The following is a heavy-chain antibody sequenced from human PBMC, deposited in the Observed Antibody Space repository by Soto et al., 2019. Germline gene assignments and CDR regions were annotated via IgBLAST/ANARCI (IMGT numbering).Heavy chain of an antibody. J-gene: IGHJ5*02. CDR1: GGTFSSYS. Sequence: SVKVSCKASGGTFSSYSISWVRQAPGQGLEWMGGIIPIFGTANYAQKFQGRVTITADKSTSTAYMELSSLRSEDTAVYYCARDHPFLVTMNHNWFDPWGQGTLVTVSS. CDR3: ARDHPFLVTMNHNWFDP. CDR2: IIPIFGTA. V-gene: IGHV1-69*06. D-gene: IGHD3-22*01.